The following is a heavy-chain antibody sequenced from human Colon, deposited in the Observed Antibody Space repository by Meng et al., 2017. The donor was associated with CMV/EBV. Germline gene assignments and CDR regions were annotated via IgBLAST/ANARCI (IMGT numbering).Heavy chain of an antibody. CDR3: AREGHCGGDCYSDS. CDR1: EITVSNNY. J-gene: IGHJ5*01. V-gene: IGHV3-66*01. CDR2: IYSGYNT. D-gene: IGHD2-21*02. Sequence: ASEITVSNNYMSGVRQAPGKGLEWVAAIYSGYNTYYPDSVKGRFTISRDDSKNTLYLQMNNLRVEDTAVYYCAREGHCGGDCYSDSWGQGILVTVSS.